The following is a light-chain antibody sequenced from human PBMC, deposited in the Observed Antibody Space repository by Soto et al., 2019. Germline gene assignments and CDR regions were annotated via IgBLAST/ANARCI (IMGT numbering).Light chain of an antibody. V-gene: IGKV3-11*01. Sequence: DIVLTQSPATLSLSPGERATLSCRASQTVSRHLAWYQQKPGQAPRLLIYDTSNRATSIPARFSGSGSGTEFTLTISGLETEYFAVYYCQQRGNWPPGFTFGPGTTVDMK. CDR2: DTS. CDR1: QTVSRH. J-gene: IGKJ3*01. CDR3: QQRGNWPPGFT.